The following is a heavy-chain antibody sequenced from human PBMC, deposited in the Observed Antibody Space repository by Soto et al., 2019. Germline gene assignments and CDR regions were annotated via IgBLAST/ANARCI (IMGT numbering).Heavy chain of an antibody. J-gene: IGHJ4*02. CDR1: GFSLSSHGMG. Sequence: QITLKESGPTLVKPTQTLTLTCTFSGFSLSSHGMGVGWIRQPPGKALEWLALIYWDDDKRYSPSLRSRLTTTHHTSKSHVLLTLTNMDPVDTATYYCVHRSGMGGNSWLPGHWGQGTLVTVSS. CDR2: IYWDDDK. CDR3: VHRSGMGGNSWLPGH. D-gene: IGHD6-13*01. V-gene: IGHV2-5*02.